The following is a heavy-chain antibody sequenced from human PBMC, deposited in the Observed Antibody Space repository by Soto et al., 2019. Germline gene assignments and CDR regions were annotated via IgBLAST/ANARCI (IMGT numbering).Heavy chain of an antibody. Sequence: PGGSLRLSCAASGFTFSSYAMSWVRQAPGKGLEWVSAISGSGGSTYYADSVKGRFTISRDNSKNTLYLQMNSLRAEDTAGYYCEIYNYRYCSGGGCYKGWFDPWGEGALVTVSS. J-gene: IGHJ5*02. CDR3: EIYNYRYCSGGGCYKGWFDP. CDR2: ISGSGGST. CDR1: GFTFSSYA. V-gene: IGHV3-23*01. D-gene: IGHD2-15*01.